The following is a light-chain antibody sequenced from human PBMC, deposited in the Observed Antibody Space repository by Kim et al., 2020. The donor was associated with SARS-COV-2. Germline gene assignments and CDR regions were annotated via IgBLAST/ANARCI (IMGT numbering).Light chain of an antibody. Sequence: SVSPGQTASITCSGDKLGDKYACWYQQKPGQSPVLVIYQDNKRPSGIPERFYGSNSGNTATLTISGTQAMDEADYYCQAWDSSTAVFGGGTQLTVL. CDR1: KLGDKY. CDR2: QDN. J-gene: IGLJ2*01. CDR3: QAWDSSTAV. V-gene: IGLV3-1*01.